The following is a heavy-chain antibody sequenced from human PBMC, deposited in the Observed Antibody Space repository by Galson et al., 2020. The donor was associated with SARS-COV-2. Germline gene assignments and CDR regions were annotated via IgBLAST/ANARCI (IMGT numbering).Heavy chain of an antibody. V-gene: IGHV4-34*01. CDR1: GGSFSGYF. D-gene: IGHD3-22*01. CDR2: IAHSGST. Sequence: SETLSLTCTVSGGSFSGYFWSWIRQPPGKGLEWIGEIAHSGSTSYSPSLMSRVRIPVDTSKNQFSLRLTYVTAADTAVYYCARGPYYFESSEYFYWGRGTLVTVSS. J-gene: IGHJ4*02. CDR3: ARGPYYFESSEYFY.